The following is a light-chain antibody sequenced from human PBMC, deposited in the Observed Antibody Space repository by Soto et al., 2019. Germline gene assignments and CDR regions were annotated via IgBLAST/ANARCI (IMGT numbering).Light chain of an antibody. J-gene: IGLJ1*01. CDR2: DNN. CDR3: GTWDRSLSAYV. CDR1: SSNIGNNY. V-gene: IGLV1-51*01. Sequence: QSVLTQPPSVSAAPGQTVTISCSGSSSNIGNNYVSWYQQLPGTAPKLLIYDNNKRPSGIPDRFSGSKSGTSATLGITGLQTGDEDDYYCGTWDRSLSAYVFGTGTKLTVL.